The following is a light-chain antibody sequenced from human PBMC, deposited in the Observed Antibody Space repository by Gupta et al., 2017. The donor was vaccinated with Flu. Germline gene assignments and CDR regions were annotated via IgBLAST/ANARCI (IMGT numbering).Light chain of an antibody. J-gene: IGKJ4*01. V-gene: IGKV3-20*01. CDR2: GAS. CDR3: HQYGSSPPNT. CDR1: QRISSSY. Sequence: EIVLTQSPGPLSLSPGERATLSCRASQRISSSYLAWYQQKPGQAPRLLIYGASSTDTGIPDRFSGSGSGTDFSLTISRREPEDFAVYYCHQYGSSPPNTFGGGTKVEIK.